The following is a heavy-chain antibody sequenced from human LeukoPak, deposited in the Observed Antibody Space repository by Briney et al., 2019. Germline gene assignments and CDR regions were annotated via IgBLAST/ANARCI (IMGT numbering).Heavy chain of an antibody. CDR1: GGSISSYY. D-gene: IGHD6-13*01. V-gene: IGHV4-4*07. CDR2: IDTSGST. CDR3: AREGSSWYRALDY. J-gene: IGHJ4*02. Sequence: SETLSLTCSVSGGSISSYYWSWIRQPAGEGLEWIERIDTSGSTNHNPSLKSRVTMSLDTSKKQFSLKLSSVTGADTAVYYCAREGSSWYRALDYWGQGTLVTVSS.